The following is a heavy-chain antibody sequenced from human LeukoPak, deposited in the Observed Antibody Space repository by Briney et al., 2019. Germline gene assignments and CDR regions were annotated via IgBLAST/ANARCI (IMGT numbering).Heavy chain of an antibody. CDR2: IYYSGST. CDR3: ARQRGLLWFGESLLPNNFVY. J-gene: IGHJ4*02. D-gene: IGHD3-10*01. Sequence: SETLSLSCTVSGGSISSSIYYWGWIRQPPGKGLEWIGSIYYSGSTYYNPSLKSRVTISVDTSKNQFSLKLSSVTAADTAVYYCARQRGLLWFGESLLPNNFVYWGRGPLVTVSS. CDR1: GGSISSSIYY. V-gene: IGHV4-39*01.